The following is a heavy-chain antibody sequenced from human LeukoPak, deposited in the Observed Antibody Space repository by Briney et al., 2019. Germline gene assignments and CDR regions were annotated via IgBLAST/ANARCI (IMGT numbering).Heavy chain of an antibody. D-gene: IGHD5-12*01. CDR2: INSDGSSI. Sequence: GGSLRLSCAASGFTFSSYWMHWVRHDPGKGLVWVSRINSDGSSITYADSVKGRFTISRDNAKNTLYLQMNSLGVEDTAVYYCAREGRVSGYDFDSWGQGTLVTVSS. J-gene: IGHJ4*02. V-gene: IGHV3-74*03. CDR3: AREGRVSGYDFDS. CDR1: GFTFSSYW.